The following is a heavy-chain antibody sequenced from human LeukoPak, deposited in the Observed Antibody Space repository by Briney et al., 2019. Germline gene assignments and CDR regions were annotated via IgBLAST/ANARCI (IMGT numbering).Heavy chain of an antibody. J-gene: IGHJ4*02. CDR1: GFTFSSYA. CDR3: ARWKYSNYIYYFDY. Sequence: GGSLRLSCAASGFTFSSYAMSWVRQAPGKGLEWVSGISGSGGSTYYADSVKGRFTISRDNSKSTLYLQMNSLRAEDTAVYYCARWKYSNYIYYFDYWGQGTLVTVSS. V-gene: IGHV3-23*01. CDR2: ISGSGGST. D-gene: IGHD4-11*01.